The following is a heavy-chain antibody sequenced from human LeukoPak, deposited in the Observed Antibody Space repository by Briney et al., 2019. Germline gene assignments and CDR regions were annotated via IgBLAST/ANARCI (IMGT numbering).Heavy chain of an antibody. Sequence: ASVKVSCKASGGTFSSYAISWVRQAPGQVLEWVGGIIPIFGTANYAQKFQGRVTITADKSTSTAYMELSSLRSEDTAVYYCARARRYCSGGSCCGWGFDYWGQGTLVTVSS. D-gene: IGHD2-15*01. CDR2: IIPIFGTA. CDR3: ARARRYCSGGSCCGWGFDY. CDR1: GGTFSSYA. J-gene: IGHJ4*02. V-gene: IGHV1-69*06.